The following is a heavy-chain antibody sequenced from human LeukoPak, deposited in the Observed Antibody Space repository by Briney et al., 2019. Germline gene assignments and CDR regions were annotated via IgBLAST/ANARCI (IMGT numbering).Heavy chain of an antibody. Sequence: ASVKVSCKASGGTFSSYAISWVRQAPGQGLEWMGRIIPILGIANYAQKFQGRVTITADKSTGTAYMELSSLRSEDTAVYYCASFFYYGSGSDRSDAFDIWGQGTMVTVSS. J-gene: IGHJ3*02. CDR3: ASFFYYGSGSDRSDAFDI. D-gene: IGHD3-10*01. CDR2: IIPILGIA. V-gene: IGHV1-69*04. CDR1: GGTFSSYA.